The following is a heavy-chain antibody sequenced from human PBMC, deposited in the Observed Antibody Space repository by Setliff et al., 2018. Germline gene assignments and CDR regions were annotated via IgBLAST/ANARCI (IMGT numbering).Heavy chain of an antibody. CDR2: IQTDESDT. D-gene: IGHD2-8*02. CDR1: GFTLNSYL. V-gene: IGHV3-74*03. Sequence: PGGSLRLSCAASGFTLNSYLMHWVRQAPGEGLVWVSRIQTDESDTTYGDSVKGRFTISRDNAKNTLYLQMNSLRAEDTAVYFCTRVWSMVSDSYYFYMDVWGKGTTVTVSS. J-gene: IGHJ6*03. CDR3: TRVWSMVSDSYYFYMDV.